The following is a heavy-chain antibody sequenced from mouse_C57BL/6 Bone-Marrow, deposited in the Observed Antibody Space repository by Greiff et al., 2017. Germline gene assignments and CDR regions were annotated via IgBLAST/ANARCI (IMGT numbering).Heavy chain of an antibody. D-gene: IGHD1-1*01. J-gene: IGHJ3*01. V-gene: IGHV1-69*01. CDR1: GYTFTSYW. Sequence: QVQLQQPGAELVMPGASVKLSCKASGYTFTSYWMHWVKQRPGQGLEWIGEIDPSDSYTNYNQKFKGKSTLTVDKSSSTAYMQLSSLASEDSAIFYCAREDYYYGSSSWFAYWGQGTLGTVSA. CDR3: AREDYYYGSSSWFAY. CDR2: IDPSDSYT.